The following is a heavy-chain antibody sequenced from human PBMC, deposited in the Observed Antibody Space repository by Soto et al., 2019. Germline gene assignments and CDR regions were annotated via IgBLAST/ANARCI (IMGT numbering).Heavy chain of an antibody. J-gene: IGHJ6*03. CDR1: GFTLSGYA. D-gene: IGHD6-6*01. CDR3: ARRARPDFYYMDV. V-gene: IGHV3-64*01. Sequence: EVQLAESGGGLAQPGGSLRLSCATSGFTLSGYAMDWVRQAPGKGLEYVSGISSNGVGTYYANSVQGRFTISRDNSKNTVYLQMGSLRPEDMAVYYCARRARPDFYYMDVWGKGTTVTVS. CDR2: ISSNGVGT.